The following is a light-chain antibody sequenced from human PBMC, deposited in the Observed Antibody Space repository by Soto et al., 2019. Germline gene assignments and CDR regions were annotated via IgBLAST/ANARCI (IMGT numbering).Light chain of an antibody. CDR1: QSVSSSY. CDR2: NAF. V-gene: IGKV3-20*01. CDR3: QQYGSSPGT. Sequence: EIVLTQSPGTLSLSPGERATLSCRASQSVSSSYLAWYQQKLGQAPRLLIYNAFNRATGIPDRFSGSGSGTDFTLTISRLEPEDFAVYYCQQYGSSPGTFGGGTKVEIK. J-gene: IGKJ4*01.